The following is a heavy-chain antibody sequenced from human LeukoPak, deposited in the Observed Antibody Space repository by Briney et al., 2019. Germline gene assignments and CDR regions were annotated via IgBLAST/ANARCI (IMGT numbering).Heavy chain of an antibody. CDR1: GFTFSSHA. V-gene: IGHV3-23*01. J-gene: IGHJ4*02. D-gene: IGHD3-22*01. Sequence: GSLRLSCAASGFTFSSHAMSWVRQAPGKGPEWVSAISGSGGSTCYADSVKGRLTISRDNSKNTLYLQMNSLRGEGTAVYYCAKAASSGYSSCDYWCQGTLVTVSS. CDR2: ISGSGGST. CDR3: AKAASSGYSSCDY.